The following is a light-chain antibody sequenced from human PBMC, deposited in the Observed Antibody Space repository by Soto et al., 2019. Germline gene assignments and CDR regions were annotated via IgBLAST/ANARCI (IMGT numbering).Light chain of an antibody. CDR2: WAS. J-gene: IGKJ1*01. CDR1: QNLLYSSNNKNY. CDR3: QQFYSSPPSWT. Sequence: DIVMTQSPDSLAVSLGERATINCKSSQNLLYSSNNKNYLAWYQQKPGQPPKLLFYWASTRQSGVPDRFSGSGSGTDFTLTISSLQAEDVAVYYCQQFYSSPPSWTFGQGTKVEMK. V-gene: IGKV4-1*01.